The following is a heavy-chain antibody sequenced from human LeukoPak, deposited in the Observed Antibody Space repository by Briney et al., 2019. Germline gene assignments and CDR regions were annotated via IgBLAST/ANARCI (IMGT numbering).Heavy chain of an antibody. Sequence: GCLRLSCAASGFTFSTYWMYWVRPAPGRGLVWVSRIKSDGSTNYADSVEGRFTISRDNAKNTVSLQMNSLRPEDTGVYYCARAPSEIGGYYPEYFRHWGQGTLVTVSS. CDR1: GFTFSTYW. D-gene: IGHD3-22*01. CDR2: IKSDGST. CDR3: ARAPSEIGGYYPEYFRH. J-gene: IGHJ1*01. V-gene: IGHV3-74*01.